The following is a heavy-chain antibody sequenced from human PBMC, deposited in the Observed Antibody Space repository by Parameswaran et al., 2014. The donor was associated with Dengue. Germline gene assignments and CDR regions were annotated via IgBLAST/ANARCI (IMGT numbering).Heavy chain of an antibody. CDR3: AAGYDFWSGYSWY. CDR2: ISYDGSNK. D-gene: IGHD3-3*01. Sequence: VRQAPGKGLEWVAVISYDGSNKYYADSVKGRFTISRDNSKNTLYLQMNSLRAEDTAVYYCAAGYDFWSGYSWYWGQGTLVTVSS. J-gene: IGHJ4*02. V-gene: IGHV3-33*05.